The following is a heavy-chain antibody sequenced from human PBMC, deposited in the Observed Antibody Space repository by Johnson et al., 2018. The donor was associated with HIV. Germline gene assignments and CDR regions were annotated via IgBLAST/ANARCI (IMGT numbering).Heavy chain of an antibody. J-gene: IGHJ3*02. CDR3: TRVPTEYYGSGPTPDAFDI. CDR1: GFTFGDYA. CDR2: IRSKAYGETT. D-gene: IGHD3-10*01. Sequence: VQLVESGGGLVQPGRSLRLSCTTSGFTFGDYAMSWFRQPPGKGLEWVSFIRSKAYGETTEYAESVKGRIIISRDDSKGIADLQMNSLKTEDTAVYYCTRVPTEYYGSGPTPDAFDIWGQGTMVTVSS. V-gene: IGHV3-49*03.